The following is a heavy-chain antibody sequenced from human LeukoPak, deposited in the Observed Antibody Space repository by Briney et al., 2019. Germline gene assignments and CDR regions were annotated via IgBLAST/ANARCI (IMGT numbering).Heavy chain of an antibody. Sequence: PGGSLRLSCAASGFTVSSNYMSWVRQAPGKGLEWVSVIYSAGSTYYADSVKGRFTISRDISKNTLFLQMNSLRAEDTAVYYCVREYCYDSSGYLQWGQGTMVTVSS. D-gene: IGHD3-22*01. CDR1: GFTVSSNY. CDR3: VREYCYDSSGYLQ. CDR2: IYSAGST. V-gene: IGHV3-53*01. J-gene: IGHJ3*01.